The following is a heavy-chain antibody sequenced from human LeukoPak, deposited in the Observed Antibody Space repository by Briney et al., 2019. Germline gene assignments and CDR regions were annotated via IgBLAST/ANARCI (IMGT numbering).Heavy chain of an antibody. CDR1: GFSFRNYG. Sequence: PGGSLRLFCAASGFSFRNYGMHWVRQAPGKGLQYVSSISIYGGSTYYASSVKGRFTLSRDNSKNTLYLQMGSVREEDMAVYYCARTEQWLATGGWYWFDPWGQGTLVTVSS. CDR2: ISIYGGST. CDR3: ARTEQWLATGGWYWFDP. J-gene: IGHJ5*02. D-gene: IGHD6-19*01. V-gene: IGHV3-64*01.